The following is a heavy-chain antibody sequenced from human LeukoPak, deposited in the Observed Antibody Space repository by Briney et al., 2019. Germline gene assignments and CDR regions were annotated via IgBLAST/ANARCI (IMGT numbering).Heavy chain of an antibody. CDR2: ISGSGGNT. Sequence: GGSLRLSCAASGFTFSTYAMSWVRQAPGKGLEWVSLISGSGGNTYYADSVKGRFTISRDDSKNTLYLQMNSLKIEDTAVYYCTIPNGHWFDPWGQGTLVTVSS. CDR3: TIPNGHWFDP. J-gene: IGHJ5*02. V-gene: IGHV3-23*01. CDR1: GFTFSTYA. D-gene: IGHD2-2*02.